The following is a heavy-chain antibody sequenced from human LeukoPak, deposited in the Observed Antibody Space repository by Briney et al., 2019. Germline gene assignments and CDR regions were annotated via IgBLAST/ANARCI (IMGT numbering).Heavy chain of an antibody. CDR2: IIPMFGTA. Sequence: GSSVKVSCKASGGTFSNYAITWVRQAPGQGLEWRGGIIPMFGTANYARKFLGRVTITADESTTTAYMELSSLRSDDTAVYFCARDVGGSGHYFYMDVWGNGTTVTVSS. J-gene: IGHJ6*03. D-gene: IGHD3-10*01. CDR1: GGTFSNYA. CDR3: ARDVGGSGHYFYMDV. V-gene: IGHV1-69*01.